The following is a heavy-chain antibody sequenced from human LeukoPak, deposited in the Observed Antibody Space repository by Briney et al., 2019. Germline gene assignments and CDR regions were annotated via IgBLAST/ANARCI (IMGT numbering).Heavy chain of an antibody. Sequence: GGSLRLACAASGFTFSSYEMNWVRQAPGKGLEWVSYISRSGSNKHYADSVKGRFTISRDNAKNSLYLQMNSLRAEDTAVYYCARDFGSTTVAPDYFDYWGRGARVTVSS. CDR2: ISRSGSNK. D-gene: IGHD4-17*01. CDR3: ARDFGSTTVAPDYFDY. CDR1: GFTFSSYE. J-gene: IGHJ4*02. V-gene: IGHV3-48*03.